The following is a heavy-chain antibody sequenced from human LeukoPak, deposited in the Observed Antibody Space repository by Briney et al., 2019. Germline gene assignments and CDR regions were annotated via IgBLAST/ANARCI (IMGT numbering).Heavy chain of an antibody. J-gene: IGHJ4*02. CDR1: GFTFSSYE. D-gene: IGHD6-13*01. Sequence: RASLRLSCAASGFTFSSYEMKWVHQAPGKGLEWVSHISSSGSSIYYADSVKGRFTISRDNATNSLYLQMNSLRAEDTAVYYCAREGIAADRGKLIDYWGQGTLVTVSS. V-gene: IGHV3-48*03. CDR3: AREGIAADRGKLIDY. CDR2: ISSSGSSI.